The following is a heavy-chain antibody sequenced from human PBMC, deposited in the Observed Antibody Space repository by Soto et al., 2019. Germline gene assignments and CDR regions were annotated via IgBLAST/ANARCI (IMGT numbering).Heavy chain of an antibody. CDR2: ISSHSSTL. J-gene: IGHJ5*02. CDR1: GFTFSSYS. D-gene: IGHD6-19*01. CDR3: VGDGSGNLYLNWFDP. V-gene: IGHV3-48*02. Sequence: EVQLVESGGGLVQPGGSLRLSCTASGFTFSSYSMNWVRQAPGKGLEWISYISSHSSTLHYADSVKGRFTISRDNAGNSVYLQMNSLRDEDTAVYYFVGDGSGNLYLNWFDPWGQGTLVTVSS.